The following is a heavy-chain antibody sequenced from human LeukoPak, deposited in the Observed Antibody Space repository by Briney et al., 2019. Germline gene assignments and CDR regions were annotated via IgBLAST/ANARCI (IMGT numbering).Heavy chain of an antibody. CDR2: ISSSSSHI. V-gene: IGHV3-21*01. D-gene: IGHD1-26*01. Sequence: GGSLRLSCAASGFTLSSYSMNWVRQAPGKGLEWVSSISSSSSHIYYADSVKGRFTISRDNAKNSLYLQMNSLRAEDTAVYYCARDPYLVGAFFDYWGQGTLVTVSS. CDR1: GFTLSSYS. CDR3: ARDPYLVGAFFDY. J-gene: IGHJ4*02.